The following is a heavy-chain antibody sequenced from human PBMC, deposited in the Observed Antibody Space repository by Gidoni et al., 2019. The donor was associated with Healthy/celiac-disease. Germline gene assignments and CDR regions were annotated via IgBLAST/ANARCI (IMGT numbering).Heavy chain of an antibody. CDR2: ISYDGSNK. Sequence: QVQLVESGGGVVQPGRSLRLSCAASGFTFSSYGMHWVRQAPGKGLEWVAVISYDGSNKYYADSVKGRFTISRDNSKNTLYLQMNSLRAEDTAVYYCAKDGYDYGDYIEYYFDYWGQGTLVTVSS. D-gene: IGHD4-17*01. V-gene: IGHV3-30*18. J-gene: IGHJ4*02. CDR3: AKDGYDYGDYIEYYFDY. CDR1: GFTFSSYG.